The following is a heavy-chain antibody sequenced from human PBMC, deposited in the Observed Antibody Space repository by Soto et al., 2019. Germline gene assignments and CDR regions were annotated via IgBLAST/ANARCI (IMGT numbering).Heavy chain of an antibody. CDR3: ARQTSDYDFWSGYYYYYYMDV. J-gene: IGHJ6*03. CDR1: GGSISSGDYY. CDR2: IYYSGST. D-gene: IGHD3-3*01. Sequence: SETLSLTCTVSGGSISSGDYYWSWIRQPPGKGLEWIGSIYYSGSTYYNPSLRSRVTISVDTSKNQFSLKLSSVTAADTAVYYCARQTSDYDFWSGYYYYYYMDVWGKGTTVTVSS. V-gene: IGHV4-39*01.